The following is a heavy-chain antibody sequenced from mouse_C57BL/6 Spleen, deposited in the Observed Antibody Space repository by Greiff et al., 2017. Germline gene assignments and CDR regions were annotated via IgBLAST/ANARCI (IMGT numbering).Heavy chain of an antibody. V-gene: IGHV1-64*01. Sequence: QVQLQQPGAELVKPGASVKLSCKASGYTFTSSWMHWVPQRPGHGLEWIGMIHPNSGSTNYNEKFKSKATLTVDKSSSTAYMQLSSLTSEDSAVYYWARGGDSSGYGAMDYWGQGTSVTVSS. CDR1: GYTFTSSW. CDR3: ARGGDSSGYGAMDY. J-gene: IGHJ4*01. D-gene: IGHD3-2*02. CDR2: IHPNSGST.